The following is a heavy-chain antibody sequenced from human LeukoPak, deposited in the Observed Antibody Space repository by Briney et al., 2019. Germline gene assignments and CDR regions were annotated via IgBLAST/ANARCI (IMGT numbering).Heavy chain of an antibody. CDR1: GFTFNTYA. CDR3: ARLDGSGS. D-gene: IGHD3-10*01. Sequence: GRSLRLSCAASGFTFNTYAMHWVRQAPGKGLEWVAVIAYDGNNRYYADSVKGRFTVSRDNTKSTLSLQMNSLRAEDTAVYYCARLDGSGSWGQGTLVTVSS. V-gene: IGHV3-30-3*01. CDR2: IAYDGNNR. J-gene: IGHJ5*02.